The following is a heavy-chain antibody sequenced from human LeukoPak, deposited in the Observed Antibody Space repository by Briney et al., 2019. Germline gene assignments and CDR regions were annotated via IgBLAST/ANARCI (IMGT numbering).Heavy chain of an antibody. CDR1: GFTFSSYW. J-gene: IGHJ3*02. CDR2: IKQDGSEK. D-gene: IGHD1-26*01. V-gene: IGHV3-7*01. Sequence: GGSLRLSCAASGFTFSSYWMSWVRQAPGKGLEWVANIKQDGSEKYYVDSVKGRFTISRDNAKNSLYLQMNSLRAEDTAVYYCTTDAKWGNDAFDIWGQGTLVTVSS. CDR3: TTDAKWGNDAFDI.